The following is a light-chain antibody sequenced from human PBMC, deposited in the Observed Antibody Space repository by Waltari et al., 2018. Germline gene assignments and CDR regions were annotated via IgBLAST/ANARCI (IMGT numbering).Light chain of an antibody. CDR3: QHYVRLPVT. CDR2: GAS. V-gene: IGKV3-20*01. J-gene: IGKJ1*01. CDR1: QSVGST. Sequence: EIVLTQSPGTLSSSPGETATLSCWTSQSVGSTLAWYQQKPGQPPRLLIYGASIRATGIPDRFSGSGSGTDFSLTISRLEPEDFAVYYCQHYVRLPVTFGQGTKVEIK.